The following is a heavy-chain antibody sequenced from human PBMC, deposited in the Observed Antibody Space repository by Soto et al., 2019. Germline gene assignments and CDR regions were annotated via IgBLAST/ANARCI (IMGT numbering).Heavy chain of an antibody. J-gene: IGHJ3*02. CDR2: IYYSGST. Sequence: SETLSLTCAVSGGSISSSNHYWEWIRQPPGKVPEWIGRIYYSGSTYYNPSLKSRVTISVDTSKNQFSLKLSSVTAADTAVYYCARRELEPTNNDAFHIWGQGTMVTVSS. V-gene: IGHV4-39*01. CDR1: GGSISSSNHY. CDR3: ARRELEPTNNDAFHI. D-gene: IGHD1-1*01.